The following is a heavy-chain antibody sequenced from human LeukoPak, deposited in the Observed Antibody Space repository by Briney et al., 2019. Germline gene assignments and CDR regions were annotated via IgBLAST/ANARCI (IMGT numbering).Heavy chain of an antibody. D-gene: IGHD2-15*01. J-gene: IGHJ6*02. V-gene: IGHV3-30*03. CDR2: ISYDENNK. CDR1: GFSFTSYG. Sequence: GRSLRLSCAASGFSFTSYGMHWVRHAPGEGLECVAVISYDENNKFYADSVKGRFTISRDNSKNMLYLQMNSLRAEDTAVYSCARELSGVGNERFVDYYDGMDVWGQGTTVTVSS. CDR3: ARELSGVGNERFVDYYDGMDV.